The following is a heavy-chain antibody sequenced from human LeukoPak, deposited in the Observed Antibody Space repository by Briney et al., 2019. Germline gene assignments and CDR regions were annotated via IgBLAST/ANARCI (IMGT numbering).Heavy chain of an antibody. Sequence: PSETLSLTCTVSGGSISSSSYYWSWIRQPAGKGLEWIGRIYTSGSTNYDPSLKSRVTMSVDTSKNQFSLKLSSVTAADTAVYYCARAPRFRDYYYMDVWGKGTTVTISS. CDR1: GGSISSSSYY. J-gene: IGHJ6*03. CDR3: ARAPRFRDYYYMDV. CDR2: IYTSGST. V-gene: IGHV4-61*02.